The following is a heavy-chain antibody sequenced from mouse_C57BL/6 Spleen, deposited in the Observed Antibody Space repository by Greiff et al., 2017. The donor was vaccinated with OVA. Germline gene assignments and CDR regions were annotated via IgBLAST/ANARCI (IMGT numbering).Heavy chain of an antibody. Sequence: VQLKESGPGLVKPSQSLSLTCSVTGYSITSGYYWNWIRQFPGNKLEWMGYISYDGSNNYNPSLKNRISITRDTSKNQFFLKLNSVTTEDTATYYCAREGGGKRFDYWGQGTTLTVSS. V-gene: IGHV3-6*01. CDR3: AREGGGKRFDY. CDR2: ISYDGSN. J-gene: IGHJ2*01. CDR1: GYSITSGYY.